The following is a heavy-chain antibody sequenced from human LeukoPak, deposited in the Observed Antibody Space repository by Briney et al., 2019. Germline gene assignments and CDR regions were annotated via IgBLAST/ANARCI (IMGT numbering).Heavy chain of an antibody. Sequence: PSETLSLTCAVDGGSVSGYYWSWIRQPPGKGREWIGEINHSGSTNYNPSLKSRVTISVDTSKNQFSLKLSSVTAADTAVYYCARYSTQNAFDIWGQGTMVTVSS. J-gene: IGHJ3*02. V-gene: IGHV4-34*01. CDR3: ARYSTQNAFDI. CDR2: INHSGST. CDR1: GGSVSGYY. D-gene: IGHD2-15*01.